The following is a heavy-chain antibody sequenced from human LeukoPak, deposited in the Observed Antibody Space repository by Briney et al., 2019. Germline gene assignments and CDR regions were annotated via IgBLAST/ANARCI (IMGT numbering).Heavy chain of an antibody. CDR2: ISSSNTI. Sequence: GGSLRLSCAASGFTFSAYGMNWVRQAPGKGLEWVSYISSSNTIYYAESVKGRFTISRDNAKNSLYLQMNSLRAEDTAVYYCARAGGTDGSYRYLVDVWGKGTTVTVSS. CDR1: GFTFSAYG. CDR3: ARAGGTDGSYRYLVDV. V-gene: IGHV3-48*01. J-gene: IGHJ6*04. D-gene: IGHD3-16*02.